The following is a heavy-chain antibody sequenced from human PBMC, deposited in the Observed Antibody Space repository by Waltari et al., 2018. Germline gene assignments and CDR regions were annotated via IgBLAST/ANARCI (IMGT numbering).Heavy chain of an antibody. D-gene: IGHD1-26*01. CDR3: ARVRYSGNYYYFDS. CDR1: GVSISDLY. CDR2: IYSSGST. Sequence: QVQLQESGPGLVKPSETLSLTCTVSGVSISDLYWTWIRQPPGKGLEWIGYIYSSGSTYFNPSLQSRGTISVDTSKSHVSLTLTSVTVADTAVYYCARVRYSGNYYYFDSWGRGALVTVSS. J-gene: IGHJ4*02. V-gene: IGHV4-59*01.